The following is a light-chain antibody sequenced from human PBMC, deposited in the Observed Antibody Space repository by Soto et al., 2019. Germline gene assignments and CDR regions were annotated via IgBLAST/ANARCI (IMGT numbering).Light chain of an antibody. J-gene: IGKJ1*01. CDR2: GAS. CDR1: ESVSSN. Sequence: EIVMTQSPATLSVSPGERATLSCRASESVSSNVAWYQQKPGQAPRLLIYGASTGATGIADRFSGSGSGTEFTLTISSLHSEDFAVYYCQQYDNWSRTFGQGTKVDIK. CDR3: QQYDNWSRT. V-gene: IGKV3-15*01.